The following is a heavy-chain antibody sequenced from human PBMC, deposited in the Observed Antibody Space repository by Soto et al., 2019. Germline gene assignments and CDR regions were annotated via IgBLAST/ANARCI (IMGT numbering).Heavy chain of an antibody. CDR2: INPSGGST. Sequence: ASVKVSCKASGYTFTSYYMHWVRQAPGQGLEWMGIINPSGGSTSYAQKFQGRVTMTRDTSTSTVYMELSSLRSEDTAVYYCASNSYGYIFYDYWGQGTLVTVSS. CDR1: GYTFTSYY. CDR3: ASNSYGYIFYDY. J-gene: IGHJ4*02. D-gene: IGHD5-18*01. V-gene: IGHV1-46*01.